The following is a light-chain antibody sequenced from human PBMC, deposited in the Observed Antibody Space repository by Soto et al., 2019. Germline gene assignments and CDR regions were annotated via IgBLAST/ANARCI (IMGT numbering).Light chain of an antibody. CDR1: QTVSNNY. Sequence: EIVLTQSPGTLSLSPGDIATLYFSASQTVSNNYLAWCQQKPGQAPRVIMYGASRRATGIPDRFSGGGSGTDFTLTISRLEPEDFAVYYCQQHGTSPITFGQGTRLEIK. V-gene: IGKV3-20*01. CDR3: QQHGTSPIT. J-gene: IGKJ5*01. CDR2: GAS.